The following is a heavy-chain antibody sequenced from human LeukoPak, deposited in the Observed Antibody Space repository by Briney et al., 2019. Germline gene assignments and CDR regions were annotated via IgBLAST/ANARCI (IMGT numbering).Heavy chain of an antibody. CDR2: INSDGSST. CDR3: VSHCSSTSCYEY. CDR1: GFTFSSYW. Sequence: PGGSLRLSCAASGFTFSSYWMHWVRQAPGKGLVWVSRINSDGSSTNYADSVKSRFTISRDNAKNTLFLQMNSLRAEDSAVYYCVSHCSSTSCYEYWGQGTLVTVSS. V-gene: IGHV3-74*01. D-gene: IGHD2-2*01. J-gene: IGHJ4*02.